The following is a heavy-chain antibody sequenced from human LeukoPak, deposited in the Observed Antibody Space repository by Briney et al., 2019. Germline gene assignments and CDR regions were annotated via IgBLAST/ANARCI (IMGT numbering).Heavy chain of an antibody. V-gene: IGHV1-69*05. CDR2: IIPIFGTA. Sequence: SVKVTCKASGGTFSSYAISWVRQAPGQGLEWMGGIIPIFGTANYAQKFQGRVTITTDESTSTAYMELSSLRSEDTAVYYCAEGATKEGEPFDYWGQGTLVTVSS. CDR3: AEGATKEGEPFDY. D-gene: IGHD1-26*01. J-gene: IGHJ4*02. CDR1: GGTFSSYA.